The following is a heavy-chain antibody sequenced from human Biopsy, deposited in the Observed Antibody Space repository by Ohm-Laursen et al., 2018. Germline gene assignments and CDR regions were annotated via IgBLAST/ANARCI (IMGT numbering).Heavy chain of an antibody. CDR3: ARGDYFDSNGYFWFDP. J-gene: IGHJ5*02. CDR2: IFKSANT. D-gene: IGHD3-22*01. CDR1: GGSISSGGSY. Sequence: LSLTCTVSGGSISSGGSYWSWIRQRPGKGLERIGHIFKSANTYYNPSLKNLITISGDTSKNQFSLNLNSVTAADTAVYYCARGDYFDSNGYFWFDPWGQGTLVTVSS. V-gene: IGHV4-31*01.